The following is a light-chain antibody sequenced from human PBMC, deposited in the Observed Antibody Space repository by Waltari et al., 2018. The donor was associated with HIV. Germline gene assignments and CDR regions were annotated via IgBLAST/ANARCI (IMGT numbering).Light chain of an antibody. CDR3: NSRDISSNHVV. CDR2: GKN. CDR1: SLRSYY. Sequence: SSELTQDPAVSVALGQTVRITCQGDSLRSYYASWYQQKPGQAPVLVIYGKNNRPAGIPDRISLSSSGNTASLTITGAQAEDEADYYCNSRDISSNHVVFGGVTKLTVL. J-gene: IGLJ2*01. V-gene: IGLV3-19*01.